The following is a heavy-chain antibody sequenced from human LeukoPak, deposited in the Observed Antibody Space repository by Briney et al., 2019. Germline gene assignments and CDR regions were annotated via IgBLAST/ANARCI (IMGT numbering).Heavy chain of an antibody. Sequence: PSETLSLTCTVSGGSISSHYWSWIRQPAGKGLEWVGRISPSGSTNNNPSLESRVTLSVDTSKNQFSLKLRYVTAADTAVYYCARVKSGSFLFDYWGQGTLVTVSS. CDR2: ISPSGST. CDR3: ARVKSGSFLFDY. J-gene: IGHJ4*02. CDR1: GGSISSHY. D-gene: IGHD1-26*01. V-gene: IGHV4-4*07.